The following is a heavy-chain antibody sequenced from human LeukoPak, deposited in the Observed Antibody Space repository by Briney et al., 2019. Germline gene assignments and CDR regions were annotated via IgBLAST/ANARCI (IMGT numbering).Heavy chain of an antibody. CDR1: GGTFSSYA. J-gene: IGHJ4*02. Sequence: ASVKVSCKASGGTFSSYAISWVRQAPGQGLEWMGGIIPIFGTANYAQTFQGRVTITADESTSTAYMELSSLRSEDTAVYYCARRQDIVATISDYYFDYWGQGTLVTVSS. V-gene: IGHV1-69*13. CDR2: IIPIFGTA. CDR3: ARRQDIVATISDYYFDY. D-gene: IGHD5-12*01.